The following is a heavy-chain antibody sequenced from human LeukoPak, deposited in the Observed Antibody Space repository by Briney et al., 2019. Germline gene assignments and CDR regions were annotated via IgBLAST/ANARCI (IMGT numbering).Heavy chain of an antibody. Sequence: ASVKVSCKASGYTFTGYYMHWVRQAPGQGLEWMGWINPNSGGTNYAQKFQGRVTMTRDTSISTAYMELSRLRSDDTAVYYCARRGEPYYYDSSGSSPFDPSRQGTLVTVSS. CDR1: GYTFTGYY. CDR2: INPNSGGT. V-gene: IGHV1-2*02. J-gene: IGHJ5*02. D-gene: IGHD3-22*01. CDR3: ARRGEPYYYDSSGSSPFDP.